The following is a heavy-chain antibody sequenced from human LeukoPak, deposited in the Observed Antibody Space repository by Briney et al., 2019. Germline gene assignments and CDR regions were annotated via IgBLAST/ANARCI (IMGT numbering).Heavy chain of an antibody. J-gene: IGHJ6*03. CDR1: GYSISSAYY. V-gene: IGHV4-38-2*01. Sequence: SETLSLTCAVTGYSISSAYYWGCIRQPPRKKLEWCGSIYHSGSTYYNPSLKNRRTITVDTSTNHFSLLLRSVTAAATAVYYFARGLTYYDFWSGHNPGSYYMGVWGKGTTVTVAS. CDR3: ARGLTYYDFWSGHNPGSYYMGV. D-gene: IGHD3-3*01. CDR2: IYHSGST.